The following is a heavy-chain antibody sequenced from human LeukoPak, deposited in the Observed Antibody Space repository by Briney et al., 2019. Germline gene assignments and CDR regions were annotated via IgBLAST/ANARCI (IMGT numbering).Heavy chain of an antibody. V-gene: IGHV1-69*06. CDR3: ARSYYYDSSGYSPYYFDY. D-gene: IGHD3-22*01. Sequence: PVKVSCKASGDTYGNYALTWVRQAPVQGLEWMGGIIPIFGTTNYAEKFQGRVTITADKSTSTAYMELSSLRSEDTAVYYCARSYYYDSSGYSPYYFDYWGQGTLVTVSS. J-gene: IGHJ4*02. CDR1: GDTYGNYA. CDR2: IIPIFGTT.